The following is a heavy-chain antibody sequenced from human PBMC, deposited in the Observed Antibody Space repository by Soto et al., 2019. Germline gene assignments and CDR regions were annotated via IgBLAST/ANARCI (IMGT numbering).Heavy chain of an antibody. CDR1: GDTFSSYA. CDR3: ARDLATELGYCSGGSCASDGMDV. CDR2: IIPIFGTA. V-gene: IGHV1-69*13. D-gene: IGHD2-15*01. J-gene: IGHJ6*02. Sequence: SVKVSCKASGDTFSSYAISWVRQAPGQGLEWMGGIIPIFGTANYAQKFQGRVTITADESTSTAYMELSSLRSEDTAVYYCARDLATELGYCSGGSCASDGMDVWGQGTTVTVSS.